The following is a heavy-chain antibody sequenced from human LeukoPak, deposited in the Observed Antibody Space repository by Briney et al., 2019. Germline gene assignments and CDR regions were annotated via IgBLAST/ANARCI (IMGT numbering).Heavy chain of an antibody. Sequence: QTGGSLRLSCAASGFTFSNYWMSWVRQAAGKGLEWVANIKQDGSEKYHVDSVTGRFTISRDNAKNSLYLQMNNLRAEDTAVYYCARGLRYFYYHGMDVWGQGTTITVSS. CDR2: IKQDGSEK. D-gene: IGHD3-9*01. V-gene: IGHV3-7*01. J-gene: IGHJ6*02. CDR1: GFTFSNYW. CDR3: ARGLRYFYYHGMDV.